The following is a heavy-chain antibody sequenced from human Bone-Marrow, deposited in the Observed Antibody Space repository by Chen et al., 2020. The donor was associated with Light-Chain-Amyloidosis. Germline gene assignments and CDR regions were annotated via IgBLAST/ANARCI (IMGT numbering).Heavy chain of an antibody. Sequence: QVQLQESGPGLVKPSGTLSLTCAVSGGSISSSNWWSWVRQPPGKGLEWIGEIYHSGSTNYNPSLKSRVTISVDTSKNQFSLKLSSVTAADTAVYYCARATATYYDFWSGYYSFDYWGQGTLVTVSS. CDR2: IYHSGST. D-gene: IGHD3-3*01. CDR3: ARATATYYDFWSGYYSFDY. V-gene: IGHV4-4*02. J-gene: IGHJ4*02. CDR1: GGSISSSNW.